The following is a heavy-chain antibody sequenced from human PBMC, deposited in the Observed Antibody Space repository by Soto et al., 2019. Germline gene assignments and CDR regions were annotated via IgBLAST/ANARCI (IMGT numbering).Heavy chain of an antibody. CDR1: GFTFNSFT. V-gene: IGHV3-30-3*01. Sequence: QVQLVESGGGVVQPGRSLRLSCAASGFTFNSFTMHWVRQAPGKGLEWVAVISHDGSHKYNADSVKGRFTISRDDSKDTLYLKMNSLRVEDTAIYYCATWEERYLQEWGKGTLVTVSS. J-gene: IGHJ1*01. CDR2: ISHDGSHK. CDR3: ATWEERYLQE. D-gene: IGHD1-26*01.